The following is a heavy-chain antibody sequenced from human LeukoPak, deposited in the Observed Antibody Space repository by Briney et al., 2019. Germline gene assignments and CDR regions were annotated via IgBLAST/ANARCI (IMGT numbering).Heavy chain of an antibody. J-gene: IGHJ4*02. D-gene: IGHD3-3*01. CDR3: ARLGSVYRPPDY. Sequence: PSETLSLTCTVSGGSFSTGSVDERWIRQPPGKGLEWIGSIYYTGNTYYNPSLKSRVTISVDTSKKQCSLRLSSVTAADTAVYYCARLGSVYRPPDYWGQGTLVTVSS. CDR2: IYYTGNT. CDR1: GGSFSTGSVD. V-gene: IGHV4-39*01.